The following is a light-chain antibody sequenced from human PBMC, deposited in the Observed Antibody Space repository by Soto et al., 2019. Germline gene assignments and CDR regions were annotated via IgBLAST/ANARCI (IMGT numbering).Light chain of an antibody. V-gene: IGLV2-18*01. CDR1: SSDIGAHNR. J-gene: IGLJ1*01. CDR3: SLCSSSTTYV. CDR2: EVS. Sequence: QSALTQPPSVSGSPGQSVTISCTGTSSDIGAHNRVSWYQQAPGTAPRLLIYEVSNRPSGVPGRFSGSKSGNTASLTISGLQAEDEADYYCSLCSSSTTYVFGTGTKVTVL.